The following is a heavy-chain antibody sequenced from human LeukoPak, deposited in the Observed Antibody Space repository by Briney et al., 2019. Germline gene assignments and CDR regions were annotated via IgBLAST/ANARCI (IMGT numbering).Heavy chain of an antibody. CDR3: ARGGGQRAYIYYYYYGMDV. Sequence: GGSLRLSCAASGFTFSSYSMNWVRQAPGKGLEWVSYISSSSSTIYYADSVKGRFTISRDNAKNSLYLQMNSLRAEDTAVYYCARGGGQRAYIYYYYYGMDVWGQGTTVTVSS. V-gene: IGHV3-48*04. CDR2: ISSSSSTI. J-gene: IGHJ6*02. CDR1: GFTFSSYS. D-gene: IGHD6-25*01.